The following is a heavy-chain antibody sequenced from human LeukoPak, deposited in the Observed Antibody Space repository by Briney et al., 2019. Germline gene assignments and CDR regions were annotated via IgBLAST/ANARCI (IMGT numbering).Heavy chain of an antibody. CDR2: IYYSGST. V-gene: IGHV4-59*12. CDR1: GGSISSYY. J-gene: IGHJ5*02. Sequence: PSETLSLTCTVSGGSISSYYWSWIRQPPGEGLEWIGYIYYSGSTNYNPPLKSRVTISVDTSKNQFSLKLSSVTAADTAVYYCASGVAVAGTGSWFDPWGQGTLVTVSS. CDR3: ASGVAVAGTGSWFDP. D-gene: IGHD6-19*01.